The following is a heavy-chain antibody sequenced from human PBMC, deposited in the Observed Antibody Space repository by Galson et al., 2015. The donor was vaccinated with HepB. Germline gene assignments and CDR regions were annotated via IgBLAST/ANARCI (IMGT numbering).Heavy chain of an antibody. CDR1: GFTFSSYG. Sequence: SLRLSCAASGFTFSSYGMHWVRQAPGKGLEWVAVTWYDGSNKYYADSVKGRFTISRDNSKNTLYLQMNSLRAEDTAVYYCARELARAWRSSSWYSSPDYWGQGTLVTVSS. D-gene: IGHD6-13*01. V-gene: IGHV3-33*08. J-gene: IGHJ4*02. CDR3: ARELARAWRSSSWYSSPDY. CDR2: TWYDGSNK.